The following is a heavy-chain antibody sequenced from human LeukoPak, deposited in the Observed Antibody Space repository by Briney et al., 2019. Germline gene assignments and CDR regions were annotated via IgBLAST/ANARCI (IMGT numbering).Heavy chain of an antibody. CDR2: INPEGSEK. D-gene: IGHD5-18*01. Sequence: GGSLRLSCAVSGLTFSSSWMDWVRQAPGKGLEWVASINPEGSEKYSADSVKGRFTISRDNARNSLYLQMDSLRVEDTAFYYCARDQAYSRLDYWGQGMLVTVSS. J-gene: IGHJ4*02. CDR3: ARDQAYSRLDY. CDR1: GLTFSSSW. V-gene: IGHV3-7*01.